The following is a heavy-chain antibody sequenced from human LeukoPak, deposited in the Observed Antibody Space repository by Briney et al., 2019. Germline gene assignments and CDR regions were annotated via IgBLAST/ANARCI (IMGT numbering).Heavy chain of an antibody. CDR3: ARGHIIVVVVAAPDY. J-gene: IGHJ4*02. CDR1: GYTFTSYG. Sequence: ASVKVSCKASGYTFTSYGISWVRQAPGQGLEWMRWISAYNGNTNYAQKLQGRVTMTTDTSTSTAYMELRSLRSDDTAVYYCARGHIIVVVVAAPDYWGQGTLVTVSS. CDR2: ISAYNGNT. D-gene: IGHD2-15*01. V-gene: IGHV1-18*01.